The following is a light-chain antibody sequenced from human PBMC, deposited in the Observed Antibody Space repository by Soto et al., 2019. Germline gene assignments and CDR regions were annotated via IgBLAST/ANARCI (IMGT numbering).Light chain of an antibody. V-gene: IGKV3-20*01. J-gene: IGKJ1*01. Sequence: EIVLTQSPGTLSLSPGERATLSCRASQSVSSSYLAWYQQKPGQAPRLLIYGASSRAIGIPDRFSGSGSGTDFTLTISRLEPEDFAVYYCQQYGISPTWTFGQGTKVDI. CDR1: QSVSSSY. CDR2: GAS. CDR3: QQYGISPTWT.